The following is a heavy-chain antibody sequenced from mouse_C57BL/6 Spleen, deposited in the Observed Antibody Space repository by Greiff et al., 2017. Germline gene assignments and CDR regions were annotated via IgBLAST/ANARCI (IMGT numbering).Heavy chain of an antibody. CDR3: ARQPTMSYFDY. CDR2: ISSGSSTI. D-gene: IGHD2-10*01. CDR1: GFTFSDYG. Sequence: EVKLVESGGGLVKPGGSLKLSCAASGFTFSDYGMHWVRQAPEKGLEWVAYISSGSSTIYYADTVKGRFTISRDNAKNTLFLQMTSLRSEDTAMYYCARQPTMSYFDYWGQGTTLTVSS. J-gene: IGHJ2*01. V-gene: IGHV5-17*01.